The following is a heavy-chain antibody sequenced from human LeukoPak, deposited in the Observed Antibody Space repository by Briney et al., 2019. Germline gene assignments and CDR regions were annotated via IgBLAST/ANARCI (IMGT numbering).Heavy chain of an antibody. CDR2: IRSRAYGGTT. CDR1: EFTFGDYG. Sequence: PGRSLRLSCLGSEFTFGDYGLTWVRQAPGKGLEWVGFIRSRAYGGTTEYAASVKGRFTISRDDSKGVAYLQMSSLKSEDTAVYYCGRVLYGSGTFTLYYNHYYMDVWGKGTAIAISS. V-gene: IGHV3-49*04. D-gene: IGHD3-10*01. CDR3: GRVLYGSGTFTLYYNHYYMDV. J-gene: IGHJ6*03.